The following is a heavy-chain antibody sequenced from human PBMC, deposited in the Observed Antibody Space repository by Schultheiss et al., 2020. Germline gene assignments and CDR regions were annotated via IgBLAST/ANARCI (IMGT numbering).Heavy chain of an antibody. Sequence: GGSLRLSCAASGFTFDDYAMHWVRQAPGKGLEWVSAISGSGGSTYYADSVKGRFTISRDNSKNTLFLQMNSLRVEDTAIYYCVRDKDVFDIWGQGTDVTVSS. CDR2: ISGSGGST. V-gene: IGHV3-23*01. CDR3: VRDKDVFDI. CDR1: GFTFDDYA. J-gene: IGHJ3*02.